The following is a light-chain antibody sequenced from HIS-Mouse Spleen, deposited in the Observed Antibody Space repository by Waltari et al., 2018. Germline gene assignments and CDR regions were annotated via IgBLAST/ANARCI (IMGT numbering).Light chain of an antibody. J-gene: IGKJ4*01. CDR3: QQRSNWPPLT. Sequence: ELVLTQSPATLSLSPGESATLHCRASQSVSSYLAWYQQKPGQAPRLLIYDASNRATGIPARFSGSGSGTDFTLTISSLEPEDFAVYYCQQRSNWPPLTFGGGTKVEIK. V-gene: IGKV3-11*01. CDR1: QSVSSY. CDR2: DAS.